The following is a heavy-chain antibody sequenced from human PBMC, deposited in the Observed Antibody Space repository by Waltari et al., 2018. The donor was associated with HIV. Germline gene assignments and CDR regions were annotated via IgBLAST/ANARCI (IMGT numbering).Heavy chain of an antibody. Sequence: EVQLVESGGGLVKPGGSLRLSCVVSGFTFSNAWMSWVRQAPGKGLEWVGHIRSKTDGWTVDYAAPVRGRFTVSRDDSKDTLYLQMNSLETEDTAVYYCTTIQYYYVFEDWGQGTRVTVSS. J-gene: IGHJ4*02. CDR1: GFTFSNAW. D-gene: IGHD3-10*02. CDR2: IRSKTDGWTV. CDR3: TTIQYYYVFED. V-gene: IGHV3-15*01.